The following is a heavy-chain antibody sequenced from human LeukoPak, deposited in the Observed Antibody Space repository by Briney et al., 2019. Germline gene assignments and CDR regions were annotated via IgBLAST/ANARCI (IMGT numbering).Heavy chain of an antibody. CDR1: GYTFTGYY. J-gene: IGHJ4*02. CDR2: INPNSGGT. Sequence: ASVKVSCKASGYTFTGYYMHWVRQAPGQGLEWMGWINPNSGGTNYAQKFQGRVTMTEDTSTDTAYMELSSLRSEDTAVYYCAAQEDTAMVTNLDYWGQGTLVTVSS. V-gene: IGHV1-2*02. D-gene: IGHD5-18*01. CDR3: AAQEDTAMVTNLDY.